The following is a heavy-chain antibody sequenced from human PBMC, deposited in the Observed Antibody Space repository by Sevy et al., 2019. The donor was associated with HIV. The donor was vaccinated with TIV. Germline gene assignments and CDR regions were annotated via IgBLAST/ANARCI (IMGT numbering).Heavy chain of an antibody. J-gene: IGHJ4*02. D-gene: IGHD6-13*01. CDR2: INQDGSVN. CDR1: GFSLNSYW. V-gene: IGHV3-7*01. CDR3: VRAIATADSF. Sequence: GGSLRLSCVASGFSLNSYWMLWVRQAPGKGLEWVANINQDGSVNYYADSVKGRFTISRDNAWNLVSLQMNILRVEDTAMYYCVRAIATADSFWGQGTLVTVSS.